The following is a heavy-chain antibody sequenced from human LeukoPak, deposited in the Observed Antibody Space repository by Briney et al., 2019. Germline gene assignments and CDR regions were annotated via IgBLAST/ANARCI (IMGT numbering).Heavy chain of an antibody. CDR2: MWSDRDDQ. J-gene: IGHJ5*02. Sequence: GRSLRLSCAASGFTFRNRGLHWVRQAPGKGLEWVAVMWSDRDDQYYADSVKGRFTISRDNSKNTLNLQMNSLRVEDTALYYCARGVGNGYSGYGFRWYDLWGQGTLVTVSS. V-gene: IGHV3-33*01. CDR1: GFTFRNRG. CDR3: ARGVGNGYSGYGFRWYDL. D-gene: IGHD5-12*01.